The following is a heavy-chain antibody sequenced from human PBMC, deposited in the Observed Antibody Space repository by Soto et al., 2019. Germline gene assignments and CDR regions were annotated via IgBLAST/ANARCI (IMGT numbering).Heavy chain of an antibody. Sequence: GGSLRLSCAASGFSFRNYAMHWVRRFPGKGLEWVSCISFHSGTIGYADSVRGRFTISRDNAKNSPYLQMNSLRPEDTALYYCVKEKLNSNFDYYFDSWGQGTLVTVSS. V-gene: IGHV3-9*01. J-gene: IGHJ4*01. CDR3: VKEKLNSNFDYYFDS. D-gene: IGHD4-4*01. CDR2: ISFHSGTI. CDR1: GFSFRNYA.